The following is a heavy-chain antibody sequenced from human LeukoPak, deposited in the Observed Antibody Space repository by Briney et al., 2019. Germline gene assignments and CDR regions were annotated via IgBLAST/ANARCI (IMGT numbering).Heavy chain of an antibody. J-gene: IGHJ4*02. V-gene: IGHV1-18*01. CDR1: GYTFTSYG. Sequence: ASVKVSCKASGYTFTSYGISWVRQAPGQGLEWMGWISAYNGNTNYAQKLQGRVTMTTDTSTSTAYKELRSLGSDDTAVYYCARQWSPLYYFDYWGQGTLVTVSS. D-gene: IGHD2-8*01. CDR3: ARQWSPLYYFDY. CDR2: ISAYNGNT.